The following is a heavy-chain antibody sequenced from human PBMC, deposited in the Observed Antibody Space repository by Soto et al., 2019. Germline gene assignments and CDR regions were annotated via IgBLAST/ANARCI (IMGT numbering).Heavy chain of an antibody. Sequence: GGSLRLSCAASGFTFSSYSMNWVRQAPGKGLEWVSSISSSSSYIYYADSVKGRFTISRDNAKNSLYLQMNSLRAEDTAVYYCARDFSPYYGSTSYYFDYWGQGTLVTVSS. CDR1: GFTFSSYS. V-gene: IGHV3-21*01. D-gene: IGHD3-10*01. CDR3: ARDFSPYYGSTSYYFDY. J-gene: IGHJ4*02. CDR2: ISSSSSYI.